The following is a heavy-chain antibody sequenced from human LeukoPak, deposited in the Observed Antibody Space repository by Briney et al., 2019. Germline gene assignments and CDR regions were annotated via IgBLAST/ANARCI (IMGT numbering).Heavy chain of an antibody. CDR3: AKGAWGIAVAGTYYFDY. J-gene: IGHJ4*02. CDR2: ISGSGGST. V-gene: IGHV3-23*01. CDR1: GFTFSSYG. D-gene: IGHD6-19*01. Sequence: PGGSLRLSCAASGFTFSSYGMSWVRQAPGKGLEWVSAISGSGGSTYYADSVKGRFTISRDNSKNTLYLQMNSLRAEDTAVYYCAKGAWGIAVAGTYYFDYWGQGTLVTVSS.